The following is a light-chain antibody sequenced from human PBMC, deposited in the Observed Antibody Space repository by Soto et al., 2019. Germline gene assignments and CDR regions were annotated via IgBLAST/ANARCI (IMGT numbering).Light chain of an antibody. V-gene: IGKV3-15*01. CDR3: QQYNNWPPGT. CDR1: QSVSSN. CDR2: GES. Sequence: EIVMTQSPATLSVSPGERATLSCRASQSVSSNLAWYQQKPGQAPRLLIYGESTRATGSPARFSGSVSGREFTLTISSLQSDDFEVYSCQQYNNWPPGTFGQGTKVEIK. J-gene: IGKJ1*01.